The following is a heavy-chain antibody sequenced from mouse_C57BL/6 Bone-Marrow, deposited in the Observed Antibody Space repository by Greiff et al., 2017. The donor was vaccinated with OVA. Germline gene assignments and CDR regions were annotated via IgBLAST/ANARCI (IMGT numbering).Heavy chain of an antibody. CDR3: AREPPWFAY. V-gene: IGHV7-3*01. CDR2: IRNKANGYTT. CDR1: GFTFTDYY. Sequence: EVQGVESGGGLVQPGGSLSLSCAATGFTFTDYYMSWVRQPPGRALEWLGFIRNKANGYTTEYSASVKGRFIISRDNSQSILYLQMNALRAEDSATYYCAREPPWFAYWGQGTLVTVSA. J-gene: IGHJ3*01.